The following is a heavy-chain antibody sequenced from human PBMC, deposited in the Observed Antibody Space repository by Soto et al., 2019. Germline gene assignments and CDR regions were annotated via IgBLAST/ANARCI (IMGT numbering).Heavy chain of an antibody. CDR1: GASVTTFS. D-gene: IGHD7-27*01. V-gene: IGHV4-4*07. J-gene: IGHJ3*01. CDR3: ARDQSGAADV. Sequence: QVQLHESGPGLVEPSETLSLTCIVSGASVTTFSWNWIRQSAGKGLEWIGRIYTDGSTSYIPSLNSRITLSLDTSKKQLSMNLKYVTAANTAVYFCARDQSGAADVWGQVTMVTVA. CDR2: IYTDGST.